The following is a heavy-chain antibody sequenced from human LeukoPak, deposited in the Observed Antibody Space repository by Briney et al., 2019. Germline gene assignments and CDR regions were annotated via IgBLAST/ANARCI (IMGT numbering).Heavy chain of an antibody. CDR2: INYSGST. D-gene: IGHD6-13*01. CDR3: ARSPGIAAAGPRFDP. CDR1: GGSFSGYY. J-gene: IGHJ5*02. Sequence: SETLFLTCAVYGGSFSGYYWSWIRQPPGKGLEWIGEINYSGSTNYNPSLKSRVTISVDTSKNQFSLKLSSVTAADTAVYYCARSPGIAAAGPRFDPWGQGALVTVSS. V-gene: IGHV4-34*01.